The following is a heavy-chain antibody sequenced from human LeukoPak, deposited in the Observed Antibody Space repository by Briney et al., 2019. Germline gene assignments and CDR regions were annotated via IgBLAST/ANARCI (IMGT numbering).Heavy chain of an antibody. Sequence: PSETLSLTCTVSGDSISSYYWSWIRQPPGKGLEWIGYVYYTGGTNYNPSLKRRVTISVDTSKNQFSLKLSSVTAADTAVYYCARQGTVATNFGYWGQGPLVPVSS. J-gene: IGHJ4*02. D-gene: IGHD5-12*01. CDR1: GDSISSYY. V-gene: IGHV4-59*08. CDR3: ARQGTVATNFGY. CDR2: VYYTGGT.